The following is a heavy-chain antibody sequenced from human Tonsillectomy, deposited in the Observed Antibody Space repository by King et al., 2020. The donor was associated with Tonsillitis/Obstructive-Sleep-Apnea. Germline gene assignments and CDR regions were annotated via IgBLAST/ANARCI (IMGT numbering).Heavy chain of an antibody. V-gene: IGHV3-7*04. J-gene: IGHJ4*02. CDR1: GFTFSSFW. Sequence: VQLVESGGGLVQPGGSLRLSCEAFGFTFSSFWMSWVRQSPGKGLEWVAHIKQYGSEKYYVDSVKGRFTISRDNAKNSLYLQMNRLRAEDTAVYYCARAFAPVVPTANDYWGQGTLVTVSS. D-gene: IGHD2-2*01. CDR2: IKQYGSEK. CDR3: ARAFAPVVPTANDY.